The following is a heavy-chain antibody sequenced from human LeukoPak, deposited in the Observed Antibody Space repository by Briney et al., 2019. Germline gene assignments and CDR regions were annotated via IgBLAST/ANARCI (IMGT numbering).Heavy chain of an antibody. D-gene: IGHD1-26*01. Sequence: SETLSLTCTVSGGSISSDFWSWIRQPPGKGLEWIGYIYTSGSTNYNPSLKSRVTRSVATYTNQFSLNLTSVTVAATAVYYCASRGGSSGYAFDIWGQGTMVTVSS. CDR3: ASRGGSSGYAFDI. CDR2: IYTSGST. CDR1: GGSISSDF. V-gene: IGHV4-4*09. J-gene: IGHJ3*02.